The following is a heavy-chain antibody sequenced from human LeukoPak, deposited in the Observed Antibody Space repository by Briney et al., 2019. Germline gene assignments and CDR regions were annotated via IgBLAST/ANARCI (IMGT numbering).Heavy chain of an antibody. D-gene: IGHD4-17*01. J-gene: IGHJ3*02. CDR2: ISYTVSP. CDR3: ARLLNNDNAGDPDTFDM. V-gene: IGHV4-59*08. Sequence: PPETLSLTCTLSLGSISSHYCSCVPQSPGKGVEWISYISYTVSPRYNPSFQSRVTISLDTSKTHFSLKLTSATAADTAVYYCARLLNNDNAGDPDTFDMWGPGTMVTVSS. CDR1: LGSISSHY.